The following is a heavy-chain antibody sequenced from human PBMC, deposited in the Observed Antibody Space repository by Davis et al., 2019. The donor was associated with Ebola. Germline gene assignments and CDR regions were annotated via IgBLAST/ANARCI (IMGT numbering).Heavy chain of an antibody. Sequence: GESLKISCAASGFRFRDYYMNWIRQAPGKGLEWVAGIGSSSTGTHYADSVKGRFTIPRDDSKSKLYLQMDSLRAQDTALYYCAKDLFWWSASDVLGQGTPVTVSS. V-gene: IGHV3-23*01. CDR2: IGSSSTGT. D-gene: IGHD2-8*02. CDR3: AKDLFWWSASDV. CDR1: GFRFRDYY. J-gene: IGHJ6*02.